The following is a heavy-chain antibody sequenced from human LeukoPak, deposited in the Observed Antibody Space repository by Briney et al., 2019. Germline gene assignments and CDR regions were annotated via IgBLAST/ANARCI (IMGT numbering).Heavy chain of an antibody. CDR2: ISSDGRVG. J-gene: IGHJ4*02. CDR1: GFTFSSYS. CDR3: ARDTLNGPFVISLDY. D-gene: IGHD3-9*01. V-gene: IGHV3-48*04. Sequence: GGSLRLSCVASGFTFSSYSMNWVRQAPGKGLEWVSHISSDGRVGRYVDSVRGRFTMSRDNAKNLLFLQMNGLRAEDTAVYYCARDTLNGPFVISLDYWGQGALVTVSS.